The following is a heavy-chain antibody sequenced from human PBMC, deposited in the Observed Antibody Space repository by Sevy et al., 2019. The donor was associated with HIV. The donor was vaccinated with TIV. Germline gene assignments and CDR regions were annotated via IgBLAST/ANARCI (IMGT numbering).Heavy chain of an antibody. CDR1: GFTFDDYA. J-gene: IGHJ5*01. Sequence: GGSLRLSCVASGFTFDDYAMHWVRQAPGKGPEWFSGSSWNSGSIGYAESVKGRFTISRDNAKNSLYLQMNSLRVEDTALYYCAKGIGYSNGWYSWFDSWGQGTLVTVSS. V-gene: IGHV3-9*01. D-gene: IGHD6-19*01. CDR3: AKGIGYSNGWYSWFDS. CDR2: SSWNSGSI.